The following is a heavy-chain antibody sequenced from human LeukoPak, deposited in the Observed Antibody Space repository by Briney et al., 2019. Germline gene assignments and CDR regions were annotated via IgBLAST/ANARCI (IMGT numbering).Heavy chain of an antibody. CDR1: GGSINSGSYG. D-gene: IGHD3-10*01. J-gene: IGHJ4*02. CDR3: ARGGGFYGSGTTHFDY. Sequence: SQTLSLTCAVSGGSINSGSYGWSWIRQPPGKGLEWIGYIYRSGSTLYNPSLKSRVSITIDKSKNQFSLKLNSVTAAGTAFYFCARGGGFYGSGTTHFDYWGQGALVTVSS. CDR2: IYRSGST. V-gene: IGHV4-30-2*01.